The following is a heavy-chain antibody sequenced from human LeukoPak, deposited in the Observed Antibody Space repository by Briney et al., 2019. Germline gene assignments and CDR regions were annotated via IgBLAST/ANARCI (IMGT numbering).Heavy chain of an antibody. D-gene: IGHD5-18*01. J-gene: IGHJ4*02. V-gene: IGHV3-23*01. Sequence: PGGSLRLSCAASGLTFSSYAMSWVRQAPGKGLEWVSGISGSGGSTEYADSVKGRFTISRDNSKNTLYLQMNSLGAEDTAVYYCARLIGSVDTAVDYWGQGTLVTVSS. CDR3: ARLIGSVDTAVDY. CDR1: GLTFSSYA. CDR2: ISGSGGST.